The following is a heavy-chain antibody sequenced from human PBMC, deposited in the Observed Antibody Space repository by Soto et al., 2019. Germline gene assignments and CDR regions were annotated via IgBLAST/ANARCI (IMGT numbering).Heavy chain of an antibody. J-gene: IGHJ4*02. CDR2: IYHSGST. CDR1: SGSLTSSNL. CDR3: ARVGYRENYFDY. Sequence: LSLTRAVPSGSLTSSNLWGLVRQPPGKGLEWIGEIYHSGSTNYNPSLKSRVTISVDKSKNQFSLKLSSVTAADTAVYYCARVGYRENYFDYWGQGTLVTVSS. V-gene: IGHV4-4*02. D-gene: IGHD5-18*01.